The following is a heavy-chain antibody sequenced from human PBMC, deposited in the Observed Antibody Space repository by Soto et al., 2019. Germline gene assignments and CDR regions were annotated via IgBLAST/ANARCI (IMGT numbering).Heavy chain of an antibody. CDR3: AKDYYDSSGYSYFDY. CDR2: ISGSGGST. V-gene: IGHV3-23*01. CDR1: GFTFSNYA. J-gene: IGHJ4*02. D-gene: IGHD3-22*01. Sequence: GGSLRLSCAASGFTFSNYAMSWVRQPPGKGLEWVSAISGSGGSTYYADSVKGRFTISRDNSKNMLYLQMNSVRAEDTAVYYCAKDYYDSSGYSYFDYWGQGTQVTVSS.